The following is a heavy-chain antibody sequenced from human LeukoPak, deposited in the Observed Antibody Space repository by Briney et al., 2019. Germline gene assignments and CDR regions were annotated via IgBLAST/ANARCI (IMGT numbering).Heavy chain of an antibody. Sequence: SETLSLTCSVSGGSISSYYWSWIRQTPGRGLEWIGYIYYSGSTSYNPSFKGRVTISVDTSTDHFSLKLRSVTAADTAMYYCASQESSYGPTFDYWGQGILVTVSS. V-gene: IGHV4-59*01. J-gene: IGHJ4*02. D-gene: IGHD2-2*01. CDR3: ASQESSYGPTFDY. CDR1: GGSISSYY. CDR2: IYYSGST.